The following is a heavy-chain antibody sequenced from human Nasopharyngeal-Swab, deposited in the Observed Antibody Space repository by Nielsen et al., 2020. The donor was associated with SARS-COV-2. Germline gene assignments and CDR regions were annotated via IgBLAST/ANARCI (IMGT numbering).Heavy chain of an antibody. CDR2: IYYSGST. J-gene: IGHJ4*02. D-gene: IGHD3-10*01. V-gene: IGHV4-39*01. Sequence: ETLSLTCTVSGGSISSNSYYWGWIRQPPGKGLEWIGNIYYSGSTYYNPSLKSRVTISVDTSKNQFSLKLNSVTAADTAVYYCASLLWFGEYYFDYWGQGTLVTVSS. CDR1: GGSISSNSYY. CDR3: ASLLWFGEYYFDY.